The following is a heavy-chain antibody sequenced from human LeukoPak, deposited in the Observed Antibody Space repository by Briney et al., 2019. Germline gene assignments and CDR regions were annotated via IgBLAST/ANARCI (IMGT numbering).Heavy chain of an antibody. CDR3: AREREWTYYDILTGYSDPHSKNAFDI. V-gene: IGHV4-59*12. J-gene: IGHJ3*02. Sequence: SETLSLTCTVSGGSISSYYWSWIRQPPGKGLEWIGYIYYSGSTNYNPSLKSRVTISVDTSKNQFSLKLSSVTAADTAVYYCAREREWTYYDILTGYSDPHSKNAFDIWGQGTMVTVSS. CDR1: GGSISSYY. CDR2: IYYSGST. D-gene: IGHD3-9*01.